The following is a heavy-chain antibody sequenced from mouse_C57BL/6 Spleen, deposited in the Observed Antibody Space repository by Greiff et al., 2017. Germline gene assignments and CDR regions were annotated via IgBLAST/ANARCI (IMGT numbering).Heavy chain of an antibody. CDR2: IHPSDSDT. CDR1: GYTFTSYW. D-gene: IGHD2-3*01. CDR3: ARADDPTFAY. J-gene: IGHJ3*01. V-gene: IGHV1-74*01. Sequence: QVQLQQPGAELVKPGASVKVSCKASGYTFTSYWMHWVGRGGGRGLGWIGRIHPSDSDTNYNQKFKGKATLTVDKSSSTAYMQLSSLTSEDSAVYYCARADDPTFAYWGQGTLVTVSA.